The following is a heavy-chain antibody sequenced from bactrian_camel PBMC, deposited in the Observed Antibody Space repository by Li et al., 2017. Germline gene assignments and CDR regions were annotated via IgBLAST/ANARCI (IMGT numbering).Heavy chain of an antibody. CDR1: GFTFRSYW. V-gene: IGHV3S1*01. Sequence: HVQLVESGGGSVQAGGSLNLSCAASGFTFRSYWMYWVRQAPGKGLEWVSVIDVLGTTYYADSVKGRFTISRDYAKNALYLQIDSAKTEDTGVYYCATWWSVGFWGQGTQVTVS. CDR3: ATWWSVGF. D-gene: IGHD7*01. J-gene: IGHJ6*01. CDR2: IDVLGTT.